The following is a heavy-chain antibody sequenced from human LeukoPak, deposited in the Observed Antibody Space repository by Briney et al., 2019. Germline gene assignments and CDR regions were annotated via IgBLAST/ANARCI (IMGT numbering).Heavy chain of an antibody. V-gene: IGHV1-2*06. CDR2: INPNSGGT. CDR3: ARVRQYYDSSGYYGY. CDR1: GYTFTGYY. Sequence: ASVKVSCKASGYTFTGYYMHWVRQAPGQGLEWMGRINPNSGGTNYAQKFQGRVTMTRDTSISTAYMELSRLRSGDTAVYYCARVRQYYDSSGYYGYWGQGTLVTVSS. J-gene: IGHJ4*02. D-gene: IGHD3-22*01.